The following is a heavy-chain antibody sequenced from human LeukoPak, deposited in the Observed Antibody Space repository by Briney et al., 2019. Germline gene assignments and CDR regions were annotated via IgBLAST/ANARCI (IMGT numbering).Heavy chain of an antibody. CDR3: ARAGGYCSGGSCYSSDY. CDR2: IIPIFGTA. D-gene: IGHD2-15*01. J-gene: IGHJ4*02. V-gene: IGHV1-69*13. CDR1: GGTFSSYA. Sequence: ASVKVSCKASGGTFSSYAIIWVRQAPGQGLEWMGGIIPIFGTANYAQKFQGRVTITADESTSTAYMELSSLRSEDTAVYYCARAGGYCSGGSCYSSDYWGQGTLVTVSS.